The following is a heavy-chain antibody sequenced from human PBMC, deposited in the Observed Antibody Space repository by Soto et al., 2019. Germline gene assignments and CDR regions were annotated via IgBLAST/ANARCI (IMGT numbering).Heavy chain of an antibody. J-gene: IGHJ3*02. D-gene: IGHD4-17*01. Sequence: SETLSLTCTVSGGSISSSSYYWGWIRQPPGKGLEWIGSIYYSGSTYYNPSLKSRVTISVDTSKNQFSLKLSSVTAADTAVYYCARHLYGAHDAFDIWGQGTMVTVSS. CDR1: GGSISSSSYY. CDR3: ARHLYGAHDAFDI. V-gene: IGHV4-39*01. CDR2: IYYSGST.